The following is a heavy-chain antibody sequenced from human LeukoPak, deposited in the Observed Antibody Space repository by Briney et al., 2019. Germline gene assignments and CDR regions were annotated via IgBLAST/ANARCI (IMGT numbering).Heavy chain of an antibody. J-gene: IGHJ6*04. CDR2: ISSSSSYI. CDR3: ARDPIGGLYYYCMDV. Sequence: GGSLRLSCAASGFGFSSYSMNWVRQAPGKGLEWVSCISSSSSYIYYADSVKGRFTISRDNAKNSLYLQMNSLRAEDTAVYFCARDPIGGLYYYCMDVWGKGITVTVSS. D-gene: IGHD4-23*01. V-gene: IGHV3-21*01. CDR1: GFGFSSYS.